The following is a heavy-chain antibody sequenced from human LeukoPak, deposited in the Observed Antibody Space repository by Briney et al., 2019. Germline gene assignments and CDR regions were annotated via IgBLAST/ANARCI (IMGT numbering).Heavy chain of an antibody. CDR1: GGSISSSNR. V-gene: IGHV4-4*02. D-gene: IGHD3-9*01. Sequence: SETLSLTCAVSGGSISSSNRWSWVRQPPGKGLEWIGEIYHSGSTNYNPSLKSRVTISVDKSKNQFSLKLSSVTAADTAVYYCARDPVVGYDILTGLDYWGQGTLVTVSS. J-gene: IGHJ4*02. CDR3: ARDPVVGYDILTGLDY. CDR2: IYHSGST.